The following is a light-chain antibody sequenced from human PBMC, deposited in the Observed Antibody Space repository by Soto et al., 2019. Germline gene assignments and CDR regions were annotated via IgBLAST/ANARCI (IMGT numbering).Light chain of an antibody. CDR2: WAS. CDR1: QSVLYNSNNKNY. CDR3: QQYESTPPT. J-gene: IGKJ2*01. V-gene: IGKV4-1*01. Sequence: DIVMTQSPDSLAVSLGERATINCKSSQSVLYNSNNKNYLAWYQQRPGQPPKLLIYWASTRESVVPDRFSGSGSGTDFTLTITSLQAEDVAVYYCQQYESTPPTFGQGTKLEIK.